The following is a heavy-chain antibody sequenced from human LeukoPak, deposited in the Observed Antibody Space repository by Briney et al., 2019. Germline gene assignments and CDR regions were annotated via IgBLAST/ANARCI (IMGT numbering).Heavy chain of an antibody. D-gene: IGHD1-26*01. J-gene: IGHJ4*02. CDR3: ARRVGDKDYFDY. CDR2: IHYSGST. Sequence: SETLSLTCTVSGGSISSYYWSWIRQPPGKGLEWIGYIHYSGSTNYNNSLKSRVTISVDTSKNQFSLKLSSVTAADTAVYYCARRVGDKDYFDYWGQGTLVTVSS. V-gene: IGHV4-59*01. CDR1: GGSISSYY.